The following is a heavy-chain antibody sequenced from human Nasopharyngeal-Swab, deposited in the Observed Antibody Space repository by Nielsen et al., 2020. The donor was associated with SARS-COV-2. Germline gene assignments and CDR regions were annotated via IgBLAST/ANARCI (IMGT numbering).Heavy chain of an antibody. V-gene: IGHV3-13*01. D-gene: IGHD6-19*01. J-gene: IGHJ2*01. CDR3: ARTGAGTPYWYFDL. Sequence: GESLKTSCAASGFTFSSYDMHWVRQATGKGLEWVSAIGTAGDTYYPGSVKGRFTISRENAKNSLYLQMNSLRAGDTAVYYCARTGAGTPYWYFDLWGRGTLVTVSS. CDR2: IGTAGDT. CDR1: GFTFSSYD.